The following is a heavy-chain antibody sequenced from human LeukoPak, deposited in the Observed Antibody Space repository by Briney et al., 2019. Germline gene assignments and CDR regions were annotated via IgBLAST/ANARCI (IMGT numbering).Heavy chain of an antibody. CDR1: GYIFTKYG. V-gene: IGHV1-18*01. Sequence: ASVKVSCKASGYIFTKYGISWVRQAPGQGLEWMGWIGTSSGNTNYAQKLQGRVTMTTDTSTTTAYMELRSLGSDDTAVYYCARGGNIVVVTAPENWFDPWGQGTLVTVSS. CDR2: IGTSSGNT. D-gene: IGHD2-21*02. CDR3: ARGGNIVVVTAPENWFDP. J-gene: IGHJ5*02.